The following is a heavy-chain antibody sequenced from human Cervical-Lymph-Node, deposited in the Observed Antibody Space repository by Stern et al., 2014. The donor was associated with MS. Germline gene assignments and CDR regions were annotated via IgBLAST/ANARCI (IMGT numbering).Heavy chain of an antibody. V-gene: IGHV1-46*01. CDR3: AREVAGHRLGMMDV. J-gene: IGHJ6*02. CDR2: INPRGYST. D-gene: IGHD6-19*01. CDR1: RYTFTNYY. Sequence: QVQLVQSGAEVKKPGASVKVSCKASRYTFTNYYMHWVRQAPGQGLEWMGIINPRGYSTSYAQRFQGRVTMTRDTSTSTVYMELSSLRSDDTAVYYCAREVAGHRLGMMDVWGQGTTVTVSS.